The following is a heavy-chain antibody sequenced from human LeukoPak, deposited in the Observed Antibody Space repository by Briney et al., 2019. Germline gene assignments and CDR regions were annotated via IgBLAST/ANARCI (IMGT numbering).Heavy chain of an antibody. CDR2: ISSSSSYI. Sequence: GGSLRLSCAASGFTFSSYSMNWVRQAPGKGLEWVSSISSSSSYIYYADSVKGRFTISRDNAKNSLHLQMNSLRAEDTAVYYCARILKYCSSTSCQLDYWGQGTLVTVSS. CDR3: ARILKYCSSTSCQLDY. V-gene: IGHV3-21*01. J-gene: IGHJ4*02. D-gene: IGHD2-2*01. CDR1: GFTFSSYS.